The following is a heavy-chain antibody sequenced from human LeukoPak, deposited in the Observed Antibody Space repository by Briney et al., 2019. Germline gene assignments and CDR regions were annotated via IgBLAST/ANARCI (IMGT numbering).Heavy chain of an antibody. D-gene: IGHD6-13*01. CDR1: GYRFTSYY. Sequence: GASVKVSCKASGYRFTSYYIHWLRQAPGQGLEWMGIINSSGGTTDFAQRFQGRVTMTRDASTATVYMELSGLRFEDTAVYYCARDSIAAAGGAIGGRYGMDVWGQGTTVTVSS. CDR2: INSSGGTT. V-gene: IGHV1-46*01. J-gene: IGHJ6*02. CDR3: ARDSIAAAGGAIGGRYGMDV.